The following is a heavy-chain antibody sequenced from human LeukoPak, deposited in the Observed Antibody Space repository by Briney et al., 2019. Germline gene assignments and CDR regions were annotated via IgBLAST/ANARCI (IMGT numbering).Heavy chain of an antibody. V-gene: IGHV3-74*01. CDR3: ARGDLYYYDSSGGDY. D-gene: IGHD3-22*01. Sequence: GGSLRLSCAASGFTFSNYWMHWVRQAPGKGLVWVSRINSDGINTSYADSVKGRFTISRDNAKNSLYLQMNSLRAEDTAVYYCARGDLYYYDSSGGDYWGQGTLVTVSS. CDR2: INSDGINT. J-gene: IGHJ4*02. CDR1: GFTFSNYW.